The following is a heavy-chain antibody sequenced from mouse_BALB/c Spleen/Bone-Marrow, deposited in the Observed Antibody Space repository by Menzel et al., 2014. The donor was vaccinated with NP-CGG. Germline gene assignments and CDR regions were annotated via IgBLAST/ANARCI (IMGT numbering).Heavy chain of an antibody. J-gene: IGHJ3*01. Sequence: EVKLVESGGGLVQPGESLKLSCESNEYEFPSHDMSWVRKTPEKRLELVAAINSDGGSTYYPDTMERRFIISRDNSKKTLHLQMSSLRSEDTAFYYCARHGDYYGSSLFAYWGQGTLVTVSA. CDR1: EYEFPSHD. CDR3: ARHGDYYGSSLFAY. CDR2: INSDGGST. D-gene: IGHD1-1*01. V-gene: IGHV5-2*03.